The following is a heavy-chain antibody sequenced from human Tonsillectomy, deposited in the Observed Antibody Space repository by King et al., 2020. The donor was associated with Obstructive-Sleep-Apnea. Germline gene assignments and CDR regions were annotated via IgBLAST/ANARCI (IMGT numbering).Heavy chain of an antibody. CDR2: IYYSGST. J-gene: IGHJ4*02. V-gene: IGHV4-59*01. CDR1: GGSISSYY. CDR3: ARGGGY. D-gene: IGHD3-16*01. Sequence: QLQESGPGLVKPSETLSLTCTVSGGSISSYYWSWIRQPPGKGLEWIGYIYYSGSTNYNPSLKSRVTISVDTSKNQFSLKLSSVTAADTAVYYCARGGGYWGQGTLVTVSS.